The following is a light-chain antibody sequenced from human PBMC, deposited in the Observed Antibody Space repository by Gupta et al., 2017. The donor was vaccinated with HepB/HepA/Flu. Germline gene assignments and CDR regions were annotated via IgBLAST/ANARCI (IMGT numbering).Light chain of an antibody. CDR3: SSYAGSNNFV. Sequence: QAARTQPPSASGSPGQAVTISCTGTSSDVGGYNYVSWYQQHPGKAPKLMIYEVSKRPSGVPDRFSGSKSGNTASLTVSGLQGEDEADYYCSSYAGSNNFVFGGGTKLTVL. CDR1: SSDVGGYNY. V-gene: IGLV2-8*01. CDR2: EVS. J-gene: IGLJ3*02.